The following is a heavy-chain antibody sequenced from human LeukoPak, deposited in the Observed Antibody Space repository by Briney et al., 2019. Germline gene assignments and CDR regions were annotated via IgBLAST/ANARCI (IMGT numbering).Heavy chain of an antibody. CDR3: ATSYDILTGFDY. J-gene: IGHJ4*02. Sequence: TGGSLRLSCAASGFTFSNYAMNWVRQAPGKGLEWVSSLSGSDGTTYYSDSVKGRFTISRDNSKNTLYLQMNSLRAEDTAVYYCATSYDILTGFDYWGQGTLVTVSS. V-gene: IGHV3-23*01. D-gene: IGHD3-9*01. CDR2: LSGSDGTT. CDR1: GFTFSNYA.